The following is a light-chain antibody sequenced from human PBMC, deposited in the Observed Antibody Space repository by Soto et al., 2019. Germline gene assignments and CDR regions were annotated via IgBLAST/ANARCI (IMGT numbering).Light chain of an antibody. V-gene: IGKV3D-20*01. J-gene: IGKJ2*01. CDR3: QQHGNSPYT. CDR1: QSVSSSY. Sequence: EIVLTQSPATLSLSPGERATLSCGASQSVSSSYLAWYQQKPGLAPRLLIYDASSRATGISDRFSGSGSGTDFTLTISRREPEDFAVYYCQQHGNSPYTFGQGTKLEIK. CDR2: DAS.